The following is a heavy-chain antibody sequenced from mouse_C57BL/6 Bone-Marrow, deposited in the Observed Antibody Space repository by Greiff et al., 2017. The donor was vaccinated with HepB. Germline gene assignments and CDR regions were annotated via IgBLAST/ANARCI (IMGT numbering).Heavy chain of an antibody. CDR3: ARDITTVAFDY. J-gene: IGHJ2*01. V-gene: IGHV3-6*01. Sequence: EVQRVESGPGLVKPSQSLSLTCSVTGYSITSGYYWNWIRQFPGNKLEWMGYISYDGSNNYNPSLKNRISITRDTSKNQLFLKLNSVTTEDTATYYCARDITTVAFDYWGQGTTLTVSS. CDR1: GYSITSGYY. CDR2: ISYDGSN. D-gene: IGHD1-1*01.